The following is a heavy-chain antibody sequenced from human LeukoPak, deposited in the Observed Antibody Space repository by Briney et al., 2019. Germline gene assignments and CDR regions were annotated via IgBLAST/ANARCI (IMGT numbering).Heavy chain of an antibody. Sequence: ASVTVSCKASGYTFTSYGISWVRQAPGQGLEWMGWISAYNGNTNYAQTLQGRVTMTTDTSTSTAYMELRSLRSDDTAVYYCARVVNRIVGATTHDCWGQGTLVTVSS. CDR2: ISAYNGNT. V-gene: IGHV1-18*01. J-gene: IGHJ4*02. CDR1: GYTFTSYG. CDR3: ARVVNRIVGATTHDC. D-gene: IGHD1-26*01.